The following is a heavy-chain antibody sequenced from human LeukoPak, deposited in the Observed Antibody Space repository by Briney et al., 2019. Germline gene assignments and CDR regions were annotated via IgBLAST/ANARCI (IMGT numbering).Heavy chain of an antibody. CDR2: IYHSGST. CDR3: ARGRAGRGYSYVIYYYYYMDV. Sequence: SETLSLTCAVCGGSFCGYYWRWIREPPGEGREWMGEIYHSGSTNYNPSLKSRVTISVDASKNQFSLKLSSVPAADTAVYYCARGRAGRGYSYVIYYYYYMDVWGKGTTVTVSS. J-gene: IGHJ6*03. CDR1: GGSFCGYY. V-gene: IGHV4-34*01. D-gene: IGHD5-18*01.